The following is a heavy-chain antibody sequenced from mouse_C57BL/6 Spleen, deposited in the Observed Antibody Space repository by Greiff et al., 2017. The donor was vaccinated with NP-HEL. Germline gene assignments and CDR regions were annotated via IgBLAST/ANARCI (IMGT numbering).Heavy chain of an antibody. J-gene: IGHJ1*03. D-gene: IGHD1-1*01. Sequence: QVQLQQPGAELVKPGASVKLSCKASGYTFTSYWMQWVKQRPGQGLEWIGEIDPSDSSTNYNQKFKGKATLTVDTSSSTAYMQLSSLTSEDSAVYYCARWDGSSYGWYFDVWGTGTTVTVSS. CDR2: IDPSDSST. V-gene: IGHV1-50*01. CDR3: ARWDGSSYGWYFDV. CDR1: GYTFTSYW.